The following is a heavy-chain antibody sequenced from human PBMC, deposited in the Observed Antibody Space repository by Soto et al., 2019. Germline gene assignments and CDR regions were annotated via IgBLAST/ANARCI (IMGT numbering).Heavy chain of an antibody. J-gene: IGHJ6*02. D-gene: IGHD2-15*01. CDR2: IFYSGST. V-gene: IGHV4-39*01. Sequence: SETLSLTCTVSGGSISSSSYYWGWIRQPPGKGLEWIGSIFYSGSTYYNPSLKSRVTISVDTSKNQFSLKLSSVTAADTAVYYCARHLTYCSAGSCYSDFPFYGMDVWGQGTTVTVSS. CDR1: GGSISSSSYY. CDR3: ARHLTYCSAGSCYSDFPFYGMDV.